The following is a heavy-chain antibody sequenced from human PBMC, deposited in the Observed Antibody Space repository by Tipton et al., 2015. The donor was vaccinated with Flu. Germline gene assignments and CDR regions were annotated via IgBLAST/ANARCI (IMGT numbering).Heavy chain of an antibody. V-gene: IGHV1-69*13. CDR1: GYTLTTYN. D-gene: IGHD4-23*01. CDR2: ILPFIGTP. J-gene: IGHJ3*02. Sequence: QLVQSGAEVKKPGASVKVSCKASGYTLTTYNMHWVRQAPGQGLEWMGGILPFIGTPNYAQKFQGRVTISADRSTRTVYMELNGLRSYDTAVYFCATRTPTYGDAFNIWGQGTMVSVSS. CDR3: ATRTPTYGDAFNI.